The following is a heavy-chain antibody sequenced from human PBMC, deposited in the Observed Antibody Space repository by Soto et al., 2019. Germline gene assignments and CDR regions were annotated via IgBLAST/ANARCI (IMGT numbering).Heavy chain of an antibody. CDR3: ASVVTGDVYDF. CDR2: AHHSGRT. D-gene: IGHD2-21*02. CDR1: GGSMTSSNW. V-gene: IGHV4-4*02. J-gene: IGHJ4*02. Sequence: SETLSLTCTVSGGSMTSSNWWNWVRQSPGKGLEWIGEAHHSGRTNYNPSLKSRVTISVDKSKNQFSLKLSSVTAADAAVYYCASVVTGDVYDFWGQGTLVTVSS.